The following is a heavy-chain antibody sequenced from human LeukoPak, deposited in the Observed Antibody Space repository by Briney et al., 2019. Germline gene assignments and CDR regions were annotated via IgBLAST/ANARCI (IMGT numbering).Heavy chain of an antibody. CDR1: GYTFTSYY. CDR3: ARDKPLRGYSYGRFDY. J-gene: IGHJ4*02. CDR2: INPSGGST. V-gene: IGHV1-46*01. D-gene: IGHD5-18*01. Sequence: ASVKVSCKASGYTFTSYYMHWVRQAPGQGLEWMGIINPSGGSTSYAQKFQGRVTMTRDTSISTAYMELSRLRSDDTAVYYCARDKPLRGYSYGRFDYWGQGTLVTVSS.